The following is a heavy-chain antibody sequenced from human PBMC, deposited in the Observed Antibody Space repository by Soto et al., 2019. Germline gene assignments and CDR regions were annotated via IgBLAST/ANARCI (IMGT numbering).Heavy chain of an antibody. CDR2: ISGSSGNA. CDR1: GYTFTKYG. D-gene: IGHD3-16*01. J-gene: IGHJ4*02. Sequence: QVQLVQSGAEVKNPGASVKVSCKTSGYTFTKYGVGWERQAPGQGLEWMGWISGSSGNANYAEKVQGRITLTTDTSTSMAYIELRSLRSDDTAVYYCAREMAGLGGEYDYWGQGTLVTVSS. V-gene: IGHV1-18*01. CDR3: AREMAGLGGEYDY.